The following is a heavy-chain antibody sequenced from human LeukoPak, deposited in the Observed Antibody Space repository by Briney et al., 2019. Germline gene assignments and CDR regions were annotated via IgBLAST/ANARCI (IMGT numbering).Heavy chain of an antibody. D-gene: IGHD3-10*01. J-gene: IGHJ4*02. CDR1: GFTFSSYA. CDR3: ARASISVRGYYFDY. CDR2: ISSSGNTI. V-gene: IGHV3-11*04. Sequence: PGGSLRLSCAASGFTFSSYAMSWIRQAPGKGLEWLSYISSSGNTIYYADSVKGRFTISRDNAKNSLYLQINSLRAEDTAVYYCARASISVRGYYFDYWGQGTLVTVSS.